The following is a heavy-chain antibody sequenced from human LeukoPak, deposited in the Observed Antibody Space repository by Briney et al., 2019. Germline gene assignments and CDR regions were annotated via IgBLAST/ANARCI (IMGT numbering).Heavy chain of an antibody. CDR3: ARGPRYYYDSSGYTKY. D-gene: IGHD3-22*01. J-gene: IGHJ4*02. V-gene: IGHV3-7*04. CDR2: IKQDGSEK. CDR1: GFTFSSYW. Sequence: GGSLRLSCAASGFTFSSYWMSWVRQAPGKGLEWEANIKQDGSEKYYVDSVKGRFTISRDNAKNSLYLQMNSLRAEDTAVYYCARGPRYYYDSSGYTKYWGQGTLVTVSS.